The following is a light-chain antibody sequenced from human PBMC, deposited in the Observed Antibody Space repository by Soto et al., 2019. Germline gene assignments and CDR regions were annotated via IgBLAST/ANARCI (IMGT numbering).Light chain of an antibody. CDR1: SSNIGSNT. CDR2: GNN. CDR3: AAWDDSLSRVV. V-gene: IGLV1-44*01. J-gene: IGLJ3*02. Sequence: QSVLTQPPSASGTPGQRVTISCSGSSSNIGSNTVNWYQQLPGTAPKLLIFGNNQRPSGVPDRFSGSKSDTSASLAISGLRSEDEADYFCAAWDDSLSRVVFGGGTKVTVL.